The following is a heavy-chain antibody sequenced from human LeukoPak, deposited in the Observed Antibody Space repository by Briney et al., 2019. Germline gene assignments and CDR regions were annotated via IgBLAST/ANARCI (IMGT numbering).Heavy chain of an antibody. J-gene: IGHJ4*02. CDR2: IRPDSGSS. CDR3: ARARVPIAVAGLYYFDY. Sequence: ASVKVSCKASGYTFTAYYIHWLRQAPGQGPEWMGWIRPDSGSSHYAQKFQGRVTMTRDTSSNSAYMDLTRLKSDDTAVYYCARARVPIAVAGLYYFDYWGQGALVTVSS. CDR1: GYTFTAYY. D-gene: IGHD6-19*01. V-gene: IGHV1-2*02.